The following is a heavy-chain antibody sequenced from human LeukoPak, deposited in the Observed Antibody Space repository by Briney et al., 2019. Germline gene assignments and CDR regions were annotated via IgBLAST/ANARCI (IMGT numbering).Heavy chain of an antibody. CDR3: ARAIAAAGTYYFDY. CDR1: GFTFSSYD. J-gene: IGHJ4*02. Sequence: GGSLRLSCAASGFTFSSYDMHWVRQATGKGLEWVSAIGTAGDTYYPGSVKGRFTISRENAKNSLYLQMNSLRAGDTAVYYCARAIAAAGTYYFDYWGQGTLVTVSS. CDR2: IGTAGDT. D-gene: IGHD6-13*01. V-gene: IGHV3-13*01.